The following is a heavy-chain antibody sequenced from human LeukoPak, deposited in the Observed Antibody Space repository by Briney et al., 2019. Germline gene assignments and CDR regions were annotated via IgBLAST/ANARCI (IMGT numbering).Heavy chain of an antibody. CDR1: GFTFSDYY. J-gene: IGHJ4*02. CDR3: VRQYYYGSGSYLWAPDY. Sequence: TGGSLRLSCAASGFTFSDYYMSWIRQAPGKGLEWVSYISSSGSTIYYADSVKGRFTSSRDNVKNSLYLQMNSLRAEDTAVYYCVRQYYYGSGSYLWAPDYWGQGTLVTVSS. CDR2: ISSSGSTI. D-gene: IGHD3-10*01. V-gene: IGHV3-11*04.